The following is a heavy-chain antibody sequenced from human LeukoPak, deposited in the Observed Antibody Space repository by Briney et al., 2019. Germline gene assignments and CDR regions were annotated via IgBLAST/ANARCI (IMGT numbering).Heavy chain of an antibody. V-gene: IGHV4-4*07. J-gene: IGHJ4*02. Sequence: SETLSLTCTVSGGSISSYYWSWIRQPAGRGLEWIGRIYTSGSTNYNPSLKSRVTMSVDTSKNQFSLKLSSVTAADTAVYYCARGVGYYDSSGYYVFDYWGQGTLVTVSS. CDR1: GGSISSYY. CDR2: IYTSGST. D-gene: IGHD3-22*01. CDR3: ARGVGYYDSSGYYVFDY.